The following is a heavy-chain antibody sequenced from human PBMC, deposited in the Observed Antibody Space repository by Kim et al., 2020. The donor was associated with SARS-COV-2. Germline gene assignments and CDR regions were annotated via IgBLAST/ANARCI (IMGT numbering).Heavy chain of an antibody. V-gene: IGHV1-24*01. Sequence: ASVKVSCKVSGYTLTELSMHWVRQAPGKGLEWMGGFDPEDGETIYAQKFQGRVTMTEDTSTDTAYMELSSLRSEDTAVDYCATVAYMYYESSGYYGWYFDYWGRATLVTV. J-gene: IGHJ4*02. CDR2: FDPEDGET. D-gene: IGHD3-22*01. CDR3: ATVAYMYYESSGYYGWYFDY. CDR1: GYTLTELS.